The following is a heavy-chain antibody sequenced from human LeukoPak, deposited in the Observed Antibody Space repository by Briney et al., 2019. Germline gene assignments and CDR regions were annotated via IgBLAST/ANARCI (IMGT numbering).Heavy chain of an antibody. CDR3: ASGSSWYLGFDY. V-gene: IGHV4-39*01. CDR2: IYYSGST. Sequence: IGSIYYSGSTYCNPSLKSRVTISVDTSKNQFSLKLSSVTAADTAVYYCASGSSWYLGFDYWGQGTLVTVSS. J-gene: IGHJ4*02. D-gene: IGHD6-13*01.